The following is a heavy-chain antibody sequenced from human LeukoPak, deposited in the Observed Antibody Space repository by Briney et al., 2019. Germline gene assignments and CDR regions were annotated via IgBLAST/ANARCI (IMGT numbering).Heavy chain of an antibody. CDR3: AKDRGATKYYIDY. Sequence: PGRSLRLSCAASRFTFDDYAMHWVRQAPGKGLEWVSGISWNSGSIGYADSVKGRFTISRDNAKNSLYLQMNSLRAEDTALYYCAKDRGATKYYIDYWGQGTLVTVSS. V-gene: IGHV3-9*01. CDR1: RFTFDDYA. CDR2: ISWNSGSI. D-gene: IGHD1-26*01. J-gene: IGHJ4*02.